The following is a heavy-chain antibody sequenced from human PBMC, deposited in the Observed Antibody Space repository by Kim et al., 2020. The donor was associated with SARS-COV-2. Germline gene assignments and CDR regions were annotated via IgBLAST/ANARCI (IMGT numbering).Heavy chain of an antibody. D-gene: IGHD3-22*01. J-gene: IGHJ2*01. Sequence: SETLSLSCTVSGVSISNSSNHWGWTRQAPGKGLEWLGSIYYSGSTYYNPSLKSRSTVTANTSKYPFSLKLSPVTAADTAVYYCARTYYESSGYYW. CDR2: IYYSGST. CDR3: ARTYYESSGYYW. V-gene: IGHV4-39*01. CDR1: GVSISNSSNH.